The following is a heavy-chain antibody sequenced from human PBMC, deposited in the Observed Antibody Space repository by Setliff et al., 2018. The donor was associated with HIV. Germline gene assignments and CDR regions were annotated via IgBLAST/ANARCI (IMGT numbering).Heavy chain of an antibody. V-gene: IGHV4-39*02. CDR2: IYFSGTP. Sequence: PSETLSLTCTVSGGSISSSSYYWGWIRQPPGKGLEWVASIYFSGTPYYNPSLKNRVTISVDTSKNQFSLKLSSVTAADTAVYYCARDGYSSSWYVISGSFDYWGQGILVTVS. CDR3: ARDGYSSSWYVISGSFDY. CDR1: GGSISSSSYY. D-gene: IGHD6-13*01. J-gene: IGHJ4*02.